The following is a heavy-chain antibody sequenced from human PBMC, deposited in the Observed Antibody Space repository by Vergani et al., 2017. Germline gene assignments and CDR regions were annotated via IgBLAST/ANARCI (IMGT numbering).Heavy chain of an antibody. D-gene: IGHD2-21*02. J-gene: IGHJ4*02. CDR1: GDSISRGGYY. CDR2: IYYSGST. CDR3: AREVGTEGFDY. Sequence: QVQLQESGPGLVKPSQTLSLTCTVSGDSISRGGYYWNWIRQHPGKGLEWIGYIYYSGSTNYNSSLKSRVSMSVDTSKNQFSLRLSSVTAADTAVYYCAREVGTEGFDYWGQGPLVTVSS. V-gene: IGHV4-31*03.